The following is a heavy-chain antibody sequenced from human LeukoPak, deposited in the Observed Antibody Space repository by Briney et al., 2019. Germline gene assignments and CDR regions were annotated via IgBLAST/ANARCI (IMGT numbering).Heavy chain of an antibody. J-gene: IGHJ5*02. CDR2: IYYSGST. Sequence: PSETLSLTCTVSGGSISSYYWSWIRQPPGKGLEWIGYIYYSGSTNYNPSLKSRVTISVDTSKNQFSLKLSSVTAADTAVYYCARDREMAITTRTGWFDPWGQGTLVTVSS. V-gene: IGHV4-59*01. D-gene: IGHD5-24*01. CDR1: GGSISSYY. CDR3: ARDREMAITTRTGWFDP.